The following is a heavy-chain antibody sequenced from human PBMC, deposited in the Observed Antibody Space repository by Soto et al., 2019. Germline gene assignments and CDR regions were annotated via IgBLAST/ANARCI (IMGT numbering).Heavy chain of an antibody. CDR3: ARRVRGAYYYYMDV. Sequence: SETLSLTCTVSGGSISSYYWSWIRQPPGKGLEWIGYIYYSGSTNYNPSLKSRVTISVDTSKNQFSLKLSSVTAADTAVYYCARRVRGAYYYYMDVRGKGTTVTVSS. V-gene: IGHV4-59*08. J-gene: IGHJ6*03. CDR2: IYYSGST. CDR1: GGSISSYY.